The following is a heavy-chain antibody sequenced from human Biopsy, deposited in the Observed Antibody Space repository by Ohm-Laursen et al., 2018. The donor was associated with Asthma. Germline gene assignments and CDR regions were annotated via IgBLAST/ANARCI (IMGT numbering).Heavy chain of an antibody. V-gene: IGHV4-39*01. CDR2: IYYSGTT. J-gene: IGHJ6*02. D-gene: IGHD6-13*01. CDR1: SGSGGYMRSGNYY. CDR3: VRGSSSWHHGPLHYYYGLDV. Sequence: SETLSLTCSLSSGSGGYMRSGNYYWGWIRQPPGKGLEWIRSIYYSGTTYYNPSLESRVTVSADTSKNQFSLKLTSVTAADTAVYYCVRGSSSWHHGPLHYYYGLDVWGQGTTATVSS.